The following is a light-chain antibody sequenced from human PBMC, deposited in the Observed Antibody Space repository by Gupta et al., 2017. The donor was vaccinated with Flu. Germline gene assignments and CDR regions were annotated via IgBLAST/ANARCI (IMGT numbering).Light chain of an antibody. CDR1: TLSTQY. V-gene: IGLV3-25*03. CDR2: KDT. Sequence: SSELPQPPSVSVSPGPTATITCSGDTLSTQYTYWYQQKPGQAPVLVIFKDTERPSGIPERFSGSNSGTAVTLTISGVQAEDEAAYYCQSADNSGTYVVFGGGTKLTV. CDR3: QSADNSGTYVV. J-gene: IGLJ3*02.